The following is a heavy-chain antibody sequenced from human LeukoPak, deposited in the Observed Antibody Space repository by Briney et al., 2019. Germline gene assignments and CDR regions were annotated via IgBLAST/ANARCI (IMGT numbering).Heavy chain of an antibody. CDR3: ARGDLSAFDI. V-gene: IGHV3-7*01. J-gene: IGHJ3*02. Sequence: PGGSLRLSCAASGFTFNYWMNWVRQAPGKGLERVANIKQDGSEKYYVDSVKGRFTISRDNAKNSLYLQMNNLRAEDTAVYYCARGDLSAFDIWGQGTMVTVSS. CDR2: IKQDGSEK. CDR1: GFTFNYW. D-gene: IGHD3-3*01.